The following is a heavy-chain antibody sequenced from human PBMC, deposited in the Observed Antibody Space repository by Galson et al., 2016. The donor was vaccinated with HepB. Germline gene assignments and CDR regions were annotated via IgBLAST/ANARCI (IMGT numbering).Heavy chain of an antibody. CDR3: ARDRNFKITWIQLRKRGTGDGFDY. CDR1: GDSVSSNSVA. J-gene: IGHJ4*02. V-gene: IGHV6-1*01. CDR2: TYYRSKWYN. D-gene: IGHD5-18*01. Sequence: CAISGDSVSSNSVAWNWIRQSPSRGLEWLGRTYYRSKWYNDYAVSVKSRITINPDTSKNQFSLQLNSVTPEDTALYYCARDRNFKITWIQLRKRGTGDGFDYWGQGTLVTVSS.